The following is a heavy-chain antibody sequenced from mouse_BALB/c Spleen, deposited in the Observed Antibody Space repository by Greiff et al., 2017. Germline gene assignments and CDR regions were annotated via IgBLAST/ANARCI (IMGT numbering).Heavy chain of an antibody. D-gene: IGHD1-1*01. V-gene: IGHV3-2*02. CDR1: GYSITSDYA. CDR2: ISYSGST. CDR3: ARSYYGWYFDV. Sequence: EVKLQESGPGLVKPSQSLSLTCTVTGYSITSDYAWNWIRQFPGNKLEWMGYISYSGSTSYNPSLKSRISITRDTSKNQFFLQLNSVTTEDTATYYCARSYYGWYFDVWGAGTTVTVSS. J-gene: IGHJ1*01.